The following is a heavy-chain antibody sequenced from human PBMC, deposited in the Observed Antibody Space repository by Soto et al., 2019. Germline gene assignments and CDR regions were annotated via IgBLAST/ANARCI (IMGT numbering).Heavy chain of an antibody. CDR1: GFTFISYS. J-gene: IGHJ6*02. CDR2: ISSSSSYI. V-gene: IGHV3-21*01. CDR3: AREVDTAMVLYYYYGMDV. D-gene: IGHD5-18*01. Sequence: GGSLRLSCAASGFTFISYSMNWVLQAPGKGLEWVSSISSSSSYIYYADSVKGRFTISRDNAKNSLYLQMNSLRAEDTAVYYCAREVDTAMVLYYYYGMDVWGQGTTVTVSS.